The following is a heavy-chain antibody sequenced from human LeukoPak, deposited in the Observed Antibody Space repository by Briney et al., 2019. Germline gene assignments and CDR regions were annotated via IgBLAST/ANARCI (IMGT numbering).Heavy chain of an antibody. CDR3: AKINGDVDY. Sequence: GGPLRLSCAASGFTFEDYTMHWVRQAPGKGLEWVSLISWDGEDTYYADSVKGRFTISRDSSENSLDLQMNSLTIEDTALYYCAKINGDVDYWGQGTLVTVSS. D-gene: IGHD2-8*01. CDR2: ISWDGEDT. J-gene: IGHJ4*02. V-gene: IGHV3-43*01. CDR1: GFTFEDYT.